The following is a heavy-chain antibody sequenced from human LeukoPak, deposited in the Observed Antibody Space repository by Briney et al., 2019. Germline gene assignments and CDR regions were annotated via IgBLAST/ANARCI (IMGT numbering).Heavy chain of an antibody. J-gene: IGHJ4*02. CDR1: GFTFTTNA. V-gene: IGHV3-30-3*01. CDR3: ARGRGYSYGPPDY. CDR2: ISYDGSNK. Sequence: GGSLRLSCAASGFTFTTNAMTWVRQAPGKGLEWVAVISYDGSNKYYADSVKGRFTISRDNSKNTLYLQMNSLRAEDTAVYYCARGRGYSYGPPDYWGQGTLVTVSS. D-gene: IGHD5-18*01.